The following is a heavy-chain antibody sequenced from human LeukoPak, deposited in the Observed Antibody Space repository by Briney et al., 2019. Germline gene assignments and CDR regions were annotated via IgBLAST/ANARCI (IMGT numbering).Heavy chain of an antibody. CDR2: IYYSGNS. CDR3: ARVSADYKSSYHFEY. D-gene: IGHD4-11*01. Sequence: PSETLSLTCSVSGGSINSGGYYWSWIRQHPKGLEWIGFIYYSGNSYYNTPLKSRVTISIDTSKNQFSLRLSSVTCADSAINYCARVSADYKSSYHFEYWGQGTLVTVSS. V-gene: IGHV4-31*03. CDR1: GGSINSGGYY. J-gene: IGHJ4*02.